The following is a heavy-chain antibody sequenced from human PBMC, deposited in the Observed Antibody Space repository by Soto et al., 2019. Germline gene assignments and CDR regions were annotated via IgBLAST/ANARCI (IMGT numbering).Heavy chain of an antibody. CDR1: GGSISSGGYY. CDR3: ARRENQGPNDY. V-gene: IGHV4-31*03. D-gene: IGHD1-26*01. Sequence: SETLSLTCTVSGGSISSGGYYWSWIRQHPGKGLEWIGYIYYSGTTYYNPSLKSRVTMSVDTSKNQFSLKLTSVTAVDTAVYYCARRENQGPNDYWGQGTLVTVSS. J-gene: IGHJ4*02. CDR2: IYYSGTT.